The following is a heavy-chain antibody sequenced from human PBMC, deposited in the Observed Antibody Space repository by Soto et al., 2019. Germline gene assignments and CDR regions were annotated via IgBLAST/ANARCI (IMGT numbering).Heavy chain of an antibody. J-gene: IGHJ4*02. CDR1: GYTFTSYD. D-gene: IGHD3-10*01. V-gene: IGHV1-8*01. Sequence: ASVKVSCKASGYTFTSYDINWVRQATGQGLEWMGWMNPNSGNTGYAQKFQGRVTMTRNTSISTAYMELNGLRAEDTAVYYCARDLNGYYGSGSLAYYFDYWGQGTLVTVSS. CDR2: MNPNSGNT. CDR3: ARDLNGYYGSGSLAYYFDY.